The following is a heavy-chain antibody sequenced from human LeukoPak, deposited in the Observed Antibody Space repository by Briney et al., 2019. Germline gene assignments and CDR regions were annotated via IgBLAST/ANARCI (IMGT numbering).Heavy chain of an antibody. CDR3: AKVRESSSSTYYFDS. Sequence: SVKVSCKASGGTFSSYAISWVRQAPGQGLEWMGGIIPIFGTANYAQKFQGRVTITADESTSTAYMELSSLRAEDTAVYYCAKVRESSSSTYYFDSWGQGTLVTVSS. J-gene: IGHJ4*02. CDR2: IIPIFGTA. V-gene: IGHV1-69*13. CDR1: GGTFSSYA. D-gene: IGHD6-6*01.